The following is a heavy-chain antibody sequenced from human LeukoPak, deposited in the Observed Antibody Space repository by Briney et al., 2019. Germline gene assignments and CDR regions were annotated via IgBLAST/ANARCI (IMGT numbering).Heavy chain of an antibody. CDR3: ATRVRYCSSTSCLDY. J-gene: IGHJ4*02. D-gene: IGHD2-2*01. CDR2: IIPIFGTA. V-gene: IGHV1-69*06. Sequence: ASVKVSCKASGGTFSSYAISWVRQAPGQGLEWMGGIIPIFGTAIYAQKFQGRVTMTEDTSTDTAYMELSSLRSEDTAVYYCATRVRYCSSTSCLDYWGQGTLVTVSS. CDR1: GGTFSSYA.